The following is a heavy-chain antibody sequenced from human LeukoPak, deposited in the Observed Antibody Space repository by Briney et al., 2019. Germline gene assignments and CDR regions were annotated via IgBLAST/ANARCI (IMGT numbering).Heavy chain of an antibody. Sequence: GASVKVSCKASGYTFTSYGISWMRQAPGQGLEWMGWISAYNGNTNYAQKLQGRVTMTTDTSTSTAYMELRSLRSDDTAVYYCARDTIMITFGGVIVMGAFDIWGQGTMVTVSS. D-gene: IGHD3-16*02. CDR2: ISAYNGNT. V-gene: IGHV1-18*04. CDR3: ARDTIMITFGGVIVMGAFDI. J-gene: IGHJ3*02. CDR1: GYTFTSYG.